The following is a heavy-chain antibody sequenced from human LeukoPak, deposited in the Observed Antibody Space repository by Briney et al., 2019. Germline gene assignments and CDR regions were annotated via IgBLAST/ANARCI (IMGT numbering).Heavy chain of an antibody. J-gene: IGHJ6*02. CDR2: ISSSSSYI. Sequence: GGSLRLSCAASGFTFSSYSMNWVRQAPGKGLEWVSSISSSSSYIYYADSVKGRFTISRDSAKNSLYLQMNSLRAEDTAVYYCAREQWLGLYGMDVWGQGTTVTVSS. CDR1: GFTFSSYS. D-gene: IGHD6-19*01. CDR3: AREQWLGLYGMDV. V-gene: IGHV3-21*01.